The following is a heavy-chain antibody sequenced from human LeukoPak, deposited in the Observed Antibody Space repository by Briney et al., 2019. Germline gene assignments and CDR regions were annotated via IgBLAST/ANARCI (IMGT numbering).Heavy chain of an antibody. Sequence: SETLSLTCTVSGYSISSGYYWGWIRQPPGKGLEWIGRIYTSGSTNYNPSLKSRVTMSVDTSKNQFSLKLSSVTAADTAVYYCARDRCSSTSCYTLYYYYYMDVWGKGTTVTVSS. D-gene: IGHD2-2*02. CDR3: ARDRCSSTSCYTLYYYYYMDV. J-gene: IGHJ6*03. CDR2: IYTSGST. CDR1: GYSISSGYY. V-gene: IGHV4-38-2*02.